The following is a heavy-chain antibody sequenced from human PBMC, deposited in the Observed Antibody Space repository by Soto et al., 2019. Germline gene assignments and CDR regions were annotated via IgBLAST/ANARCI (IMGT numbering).Heavy chain of an antibody. D-gene: IGHD2-2*01. CDR3: ARGRVVVPAAVMFNCLAP. J-gene: IGHJ5*02. CDR1: GAPITWAEYA. Sequence: SGTLSLTCSISGAPITWAEYAGNWIRQPPGKGLEWIGYIFHGGSTYYNPSLRSRVTISVDRSRTQFSLKVSSVTAADTAVYYCARGRVVVPAAVMFNCLAPWGKGTLVTVSS. CDR2: IFHGGST. V-gene: IGHV4-30-2*01.